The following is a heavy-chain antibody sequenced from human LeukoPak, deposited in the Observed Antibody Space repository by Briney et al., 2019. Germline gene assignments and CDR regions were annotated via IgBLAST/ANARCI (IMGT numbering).Heavy chain of an antibody. CDR3: ARDRATMFFDY. CDR1: GFTFSDYY. D-gene: IGHD5-12*01. J-gene: IGHJ4*02. V-gene: IGHV3-11*06. CDR2: ISGSSSYT. Sequence: PGGSLRLSCVASGFTFSDYYMSWIRQAPGRGLEWVSYISGSSSYTNYADSVKGRFTISRDNAKKSLYVQMNSLRAEDTAVYYCARDRATMFFDYWGQGTLVTVSS.